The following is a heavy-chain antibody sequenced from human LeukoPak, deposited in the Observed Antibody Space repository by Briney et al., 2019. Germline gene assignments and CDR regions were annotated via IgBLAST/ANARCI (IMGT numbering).Heavy chain of an antibody. J-gene: IGHJ4*02. CDR2: IKQDGSEK. Sequence: GGSLRLSCAASGFTFSSYWMSWVRQAPGKGLEWVANIKQDGSEKYYVDSVKGRFTISRDNAKNSLYLQMNSLRAEDTAVYYCARVNPPGYTSRYLQLWFDYWGQGTLVTVSS. CDR3: ARVNPPGYTSRYLQLWFDY. V-gene: IGHV3-7*01. CDR1: GFTFSSYW. D-gene: IGHD5-18*01.